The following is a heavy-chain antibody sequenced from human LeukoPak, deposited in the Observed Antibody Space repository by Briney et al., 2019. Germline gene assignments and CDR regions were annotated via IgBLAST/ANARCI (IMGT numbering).Heavy chain of an antibody. V-gene: IGHV1-18*01. CDR2: ISAYNGNT. J-gene: IGHJ5*02. CDR3: ARDPLRYFDWPEAWFDP. CDR1: GYTFTSYG. Sequence: ASVKDSCKASGYTFTSYGISWVRQAPGQGLDWMGWISAYNGNTNYAQKLQGRVTMTTDTSTSTAYMEMRSLRSDDTAVYYCARDPLRYFDWPEAWFDPWGQGTLVTVSS. D-gene: IGHD3-9*01.